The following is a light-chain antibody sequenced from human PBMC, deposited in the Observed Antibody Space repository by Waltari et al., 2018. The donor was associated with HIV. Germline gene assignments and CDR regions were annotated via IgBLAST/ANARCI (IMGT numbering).Light chain of an antibody. CDR2: SNN. V-gene: IGLV1-44*01. CDR3: AAWDDSLNGVV. CDR1: SSNIGSNT. J-gene: IGLJ2*01. Sequence: QSVLTQPPSESGTPGQRVTISCSGSSSNIGSNTVNWYQQLPGTAPKLLIYSNNQRPSGVADRFSGSKSGTSASLAISGLQSEDEADYYCAAWDDSLNGVVFGGGTKLTVL.